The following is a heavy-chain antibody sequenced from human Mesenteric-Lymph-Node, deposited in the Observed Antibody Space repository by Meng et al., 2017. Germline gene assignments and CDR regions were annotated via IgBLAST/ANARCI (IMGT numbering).Heavy chain of an antibody. V-gene: IGHV3-74*01. J-gene: IGHJ4*02. CDR2: VNSDGSTT. D-gene: IGHD3-16*01. CDR3: TTGGGGSGFYYFDH. CDR1: GFTFSTHS. Sequence: GVLKISCAASGFTFSTHSMHWVRQDSGKGLFWVSRVNSDGSTTSYADSVRGRFTISRDNAKNTLYLQINNLRAEDTAVYYCTTGGGGSGFYYFDHWGPGTLVTVSS.